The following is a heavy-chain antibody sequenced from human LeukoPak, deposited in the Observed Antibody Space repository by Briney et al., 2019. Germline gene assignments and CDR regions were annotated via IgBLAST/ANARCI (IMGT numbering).Heavy chain of an antibody. CDR3: ARDTDSSGWSGAFDI. Sequence: GASVKVSCKASGYTFTSYYMHWVRKAPGQGLEWMGIINPSGGSTNYAQKFQGRVTMTRDTSTSTVHMELSSLRSEDTAMYYCARDTDSSGWSGAFDIWGQGTMVTVSS. V-gene: IGHV1-46*01. D-gene: IGHD6-19*01. CDR1: GYTFTSYY. J-gene: IGHJ3*02. CDR2: INPSGGST.